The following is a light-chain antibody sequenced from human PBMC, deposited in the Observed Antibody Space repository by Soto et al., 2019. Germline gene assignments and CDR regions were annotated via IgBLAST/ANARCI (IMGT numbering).Light chain of an antibody. Sequence: QSALTQPRSVSGSPGQSVTISCTGTSSDVGAYNFVSWYQQHPGKAPKLIIYDATKWPSGVPDRFSGSKSGNTASLTISGLQAEDEADYYCCSYAGSYTHVFGTGTKLTVL. CDR3: CSYAGSYTHV. CDR2: DAT. CDR1: SSDVGAYNF. J-gene: IGLJ1*01. V-gene: IGLV2-11*01.